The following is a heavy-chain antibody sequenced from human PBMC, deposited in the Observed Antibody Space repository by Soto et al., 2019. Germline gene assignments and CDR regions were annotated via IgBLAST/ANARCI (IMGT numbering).Heavy chain of an antibody. J-gene: IGHJ4*02. D-gene: IGHD6-19*01. V-gene: IGHV3-30-3*01. CDR2: ISYDGSNK. CDR3: ARAASGSLGGSFDY. CDR1: GFTFSSYA. Sequence: QVQLVESGGGVVQPGRSLRLSCAASGFTFSSYAMHWVRQAPGKGLEWVAVISYDGSNKYYADSVKGRFTISRDNSKNTLYLQMNSLRAEDTAVYYCARAASGSLGGSFDYWGQGTLVTVSS.